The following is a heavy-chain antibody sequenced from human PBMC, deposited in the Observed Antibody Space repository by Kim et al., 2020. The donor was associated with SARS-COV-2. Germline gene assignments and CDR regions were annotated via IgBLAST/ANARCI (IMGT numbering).Heavy chain of an antibody. CDR1: GFTFSSYS. J-gene: IGHJ6*02. Sequence: GGSLRLSCAASGFTFSSYSMNWVRQAPGKGLEWVSSISSSSSYIYYADSVKGRFTISRDNAKNSLYLQMNSLRAEDTAVYYCARMGDIVVVPAAIRRPRDYYYYGMDVWGQGTTVTVSS. CDR3: ARMGDIVVVPAAIRRPRDYYYYGMDV. V-gene: IGHV3-21*01. CDR2: ISSSSSYI. D-gene: IGHD2-2*01.